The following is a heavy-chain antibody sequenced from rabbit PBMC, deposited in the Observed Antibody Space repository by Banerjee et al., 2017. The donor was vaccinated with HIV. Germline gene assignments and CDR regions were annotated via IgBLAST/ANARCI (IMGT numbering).Heavy chain of an antibody. J-gene: IGHJ3*01. Sequence: QSLEESGGDLVKPEGSLTLTCTASGFSFTNKYVMCWVRQAPGKGLEWIACINTSSGNTVYANWAKGRFTISKTSSTTVTLQMTSLTAADTATYFCGRDRDGDAGYGSLALWGQGTLVTVS. D-gene: IGHD6-1*01. CDR2: INTSSGNT. V-gene: IGHV1S40*01. CDR3: GRDRDGDAGYGSLAL. CDR1: GFSFTNKYV.